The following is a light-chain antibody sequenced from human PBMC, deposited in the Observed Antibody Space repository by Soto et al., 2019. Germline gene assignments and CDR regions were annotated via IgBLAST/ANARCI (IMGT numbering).Light chain of an antibody. J-gene: IGKJ1*01. V-gene: IGKV4-1*01. Sequence: DIVMTQSPDSLAVSLGERATIICKSSQSVLYSSNNKNYLAWYQQKPGQPPKLLIYWASTRESGVPDRFSGSGSGTDFTLTISSLQAEDVAVYYCQQYYTTLTWTFGQGSKVELK. CDR3: QQYYTTLTWT. CDR1: QSVLYSSNNKNY. CDR2: WAS.